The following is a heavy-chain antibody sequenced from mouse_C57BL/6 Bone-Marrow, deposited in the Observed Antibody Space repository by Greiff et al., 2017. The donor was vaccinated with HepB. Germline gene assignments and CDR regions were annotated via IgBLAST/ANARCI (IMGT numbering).Heavy chain of an antibody. CDR3: ARDPLYVDY. Sequence: EVKVVESGGGLVKPGGSLKLSCAASGFTFSSYAMSWVRQTPEKRLEWVATISDGGSYTYYPDNVKGRFTISRDNAKNNLYLQMSHLKSEDTAMYYCARDPLYVDYWGQGTTHTVSS. D-gene: IGHD2-3*01. CDR2: ISDGGSYT. V-gene: IGHV5-4*01. J-gene: IGHJ2*01. CDR1: GFTFSSYA.